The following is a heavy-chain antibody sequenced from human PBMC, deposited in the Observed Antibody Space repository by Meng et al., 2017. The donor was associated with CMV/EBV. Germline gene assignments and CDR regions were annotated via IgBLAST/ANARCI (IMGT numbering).Heavy chain of an antibody. D-gene: IGHD1-26*01. CDR1: GFTFSSYG. V-gene: IGHV3-33*06. J-gene: IGHJ3*02. Sequence: GGSLRLSCAASGFTFSSYGMHWIRQAPGKGLEWVAVIWYDGSNKYYADSVKGRFTISRDNSKNTLYLQMNSLRAEDTAVYYCAKDPHRGVGAFMRMRMRNAFDIWGQETMVTVSS. CDR3: AKDPHRGVGAFMRMRMRNAFDI. CDR2: IWYDGSNK.